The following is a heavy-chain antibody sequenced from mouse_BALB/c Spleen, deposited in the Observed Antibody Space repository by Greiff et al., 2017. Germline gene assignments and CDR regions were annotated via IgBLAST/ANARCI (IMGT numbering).Heavy chain of an antibody. D-gene: IGHD2-4*01. CDR3: ARGFYDYDGAWFAY. J-gene: IGHJ3*01. CDR2: ISSGGSYT. CDR1: GFTFSSYA. V-gene: IGHV5-9-4*01. Sequence: VMLVESGGGLVKPGGSLKLSCAASGFTFSSYAMSWVRQSPEKRREWVAEISSGGSYTYYPDTVTGRFTISRDNAKNTLYLEMSSLRSEDTAMYYCARGFYDYDGAWFAYWGQGTLVTVSA.